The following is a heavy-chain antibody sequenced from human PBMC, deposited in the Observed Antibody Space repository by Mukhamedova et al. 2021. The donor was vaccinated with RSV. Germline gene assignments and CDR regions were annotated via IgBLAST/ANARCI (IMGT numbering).Heavy chain of an antibody. CDR1: SSYS. V-gene: IGHV3-21*01. CDR2: ISSSSSYI. CDR3: ARGSSDYYGSGSYYYYYY. Sequence: SSYSMNWVRQAPGKGLEWVSSISSSSSYIYYADSVKGRFTISRDNAQNSLYLPMHSLRAEATAVYYCARGSSDYYGSGSYYYYYY. D-gene: IGHD3-10*01. J-gene: IGHJ6*03.